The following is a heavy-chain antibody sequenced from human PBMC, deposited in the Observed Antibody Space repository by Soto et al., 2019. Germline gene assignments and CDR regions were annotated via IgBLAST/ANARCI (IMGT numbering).Heavy chain of an antibody. V-gene: IGHV4-34*01. CDR3: ARATTLSPSTTVTTNYYYYYMDV. D-gene: IGHD4-17*01. CDR1: GGSFSGYY. J-gene: IGHJ6*03. CDR2: INHSGST. Sequence: SETLSLTCAVYGGSFSGYYWSWIRQPPGKGLEWIGEINHSGSTNYNPSLKSRVTISVDTSKNQFSLKLSSVTAADTAVYYCARATTLSPSTTVTTNYYYYYMDVWGKGTKVTVSS.